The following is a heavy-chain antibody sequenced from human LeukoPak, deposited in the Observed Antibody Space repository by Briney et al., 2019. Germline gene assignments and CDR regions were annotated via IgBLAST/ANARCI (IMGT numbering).Heavy chain of an antibody. Sequence: SETLSLTCTVSGGSISSYYWSWIRQPAGKGLEWIGRIYTSGRTNYNPSLKSRVTMSVDTSKNQFSLKLSSVTAADTAVYYCARGGYSSSSSVAFDIWGQGTMVTVSS. CDR3: ARGGYSSSSSVAFDI. J-gene: IGHJ3*02. CDR2: IYTSGRT. V-gene: IGHV4-4*07. CDR1: GGSISSYY. D-gene: IGHD6-6*01.